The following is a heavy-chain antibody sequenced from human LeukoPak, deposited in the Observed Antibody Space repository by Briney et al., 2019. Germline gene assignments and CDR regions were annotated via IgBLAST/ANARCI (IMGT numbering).Heavy chain of an antibody. D-gene: IGHD7-27*01. CDR3: ANWAAPGTSYFQH. Sequence: KPSETLSLTCTVWGGSISSYYWTWIRQPPGKGLEWIGYIYYSGRSDYNPSLTSRVTMSIDTSNNQFSLKLSSVTAADTAVYYCANWAAPGTSYFQHWGQGTLVTVSS. CDR1: GGSISSYY. V-gene: IGHV4-59*01. J-gene: IGHJ1*01. CDR2: IYYSGRS.